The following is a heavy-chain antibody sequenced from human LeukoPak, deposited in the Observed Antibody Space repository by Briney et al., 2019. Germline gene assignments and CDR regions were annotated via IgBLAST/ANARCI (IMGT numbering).Heavy chain of an antibody. D-gene: IGHD3-22*01. V-gene: IGHV3-30*18. CDR2: ISYDGSNK. J-gene: IGHJ3*02. Sequence: PGRSLRLSCAASGFTFSSYGMHWVRQAPGKGLEWVAVISYDGSNKYCADSVKGRFTISRDNSKNTLYLQMNSLRAEDTAVYYCAKGPPGGGYRRTTRGTDAFDIWGQGTMVTVSS. CDR1: GFTFSSYG. CDR3: AKGPPGGGYRRTTRGTDAFDI.